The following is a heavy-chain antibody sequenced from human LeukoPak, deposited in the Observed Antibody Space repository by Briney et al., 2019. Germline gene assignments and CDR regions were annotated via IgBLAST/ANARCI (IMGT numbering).Heavy chain of an antibody. J-gene: IGHJ4*02. V-gene: IGHV3-23*01. CDR1: GFTFSSSA. CDR2: ISNNGGYT. CDR3: AKQLGYCSDGSCYFPY. D-gene: IGHD2-15*01. Sequence: GSLRLSCAASGFTFSSSAMGWVRQAPGKGLEWVSAISNNGGYTYYADSVQGRFTISRDNSKSTLCLQMNSLRAEDTAVYYCAKQLGYCSDGSCYFPYWGQGTLVTVSS.